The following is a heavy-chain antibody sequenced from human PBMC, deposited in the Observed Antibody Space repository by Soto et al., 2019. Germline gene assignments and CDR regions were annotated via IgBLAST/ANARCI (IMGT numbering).Heavy chain of an antibody. D-gene: IGHD1-26*01. V-gene: IGHV4-39*01. CDR2: IYYTGST. Sequence: TLSLTCTVSGGSVSSSSYYWGWIRQPPGKGLEWIGTIYYTGSTSYSPSLKRRVTISVDTSKTQFSLNLSSVTATDTAVYYCAGRRAGDYYFDYWGQGTLVTVSS. CDR1: GGSVSSSSYY. J-gene: IGHJ4*02. CDR3: AGRRAGDYYFDY.